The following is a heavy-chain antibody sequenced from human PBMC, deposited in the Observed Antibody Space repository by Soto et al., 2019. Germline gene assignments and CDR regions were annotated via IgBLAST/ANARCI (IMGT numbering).Heavy chain of an antibody. J-gene: IGHJ4*02. Sequence: GGSLRLSCAASGFTFSDYYMSWIRQAPGKGLEWVSYISSRCSTIFYADSLKGRFTISRDNVKNSLYLQMNSLRAEDTAVYYCASGTNGAFFVYWGQGILVTVSS. CDR3: ASGTNGAFFVY. CDR1: GFTFSDYY. CDR2: ISSRCSTI. V-gene: IGHV3-11*01. D-gene: IGHD2-8*01.